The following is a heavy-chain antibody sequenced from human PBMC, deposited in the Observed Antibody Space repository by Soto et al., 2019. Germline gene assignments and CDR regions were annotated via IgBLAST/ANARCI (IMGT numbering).Heavy chain of an antibody. D-gene: IGHD6-19*01. Sequence: EVQLVETGGGLIQPGGSLRLSCVASGFTVSSNYMSWVRQAPGKGLEWVSVIYSGGSTYYADSVKGRFTISRDNSKNTLYLQMNSLRAEDTAVYYCARDPSSGWDYYYGMDVWGQGTTVTVSS. CDR1: GFTVSSNY. V-gene: IGHV3-53*02. J-gene: IGHJ6*02. CDR2: IYSGGST. CDR3: ARDPSSGWDYYYGMDV.